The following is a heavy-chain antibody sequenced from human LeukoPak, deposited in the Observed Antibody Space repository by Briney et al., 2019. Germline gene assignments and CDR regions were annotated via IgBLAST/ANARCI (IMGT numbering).Heavy chain of an antibody. D-gene: IGHD7-27*01. Sequence: GASVKVSCKASGYTFTNYGISWVRQAPGQGLEWMGWINAYSGDTNYAQKLQGRVTMTTDTSTSTAYMELRSLRSDDTAVYYCAPQLGRLTDYWGQGTLVTVSS. CDR1: GYTFTNYG. V-gene: IGHV1-18*01. CDR3: APQLGRLTDY. J-gene: IGHJ4*02. CDR2: INAYSGDT.